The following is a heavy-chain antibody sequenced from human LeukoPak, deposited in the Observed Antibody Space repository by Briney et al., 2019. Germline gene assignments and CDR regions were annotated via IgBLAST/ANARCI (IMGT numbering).Heavy chain of an antibody. CDR2: ITSSSIYK. Sequence: GGSLRLSCATSGFTFSRYNMNWVRQAPGKGLEWVSSITSSSIYKYYADSMKGRFTISRNNAKNTLYLQMNSLRVEDTAVYYCAKIAETSGTYGQGFDYWGQGTLVTVSS. CDR1: GFTFSRYN. V-gene: IGHV3-21*04. D-gene: IGHD1-26*01. J-gene: IGHJ4*02. CDR3: AKIAETSGTYGQGFDY.